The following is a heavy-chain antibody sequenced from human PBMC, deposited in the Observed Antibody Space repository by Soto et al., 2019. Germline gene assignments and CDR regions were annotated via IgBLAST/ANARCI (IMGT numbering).Heavy chain of an antibody. Sequence: QVQLQESGPGLLKASETLSLTCTVSGGSISSYFYIWVRQPPGKGLEWIGSVYYTGTTDYNPSLKSRVTISVDTSKTQFSLNLRSVTAADTAVYYCARDLAAVPRAFDYWGRGTLVTVSS. CDR3: ARDLAAVPRAFDY. CDR1: GGSISSYF. J-gene: IGHJ4*02. CDR2: VYYTGTT. D-gene: IGHD6-13*01. V-gene: IGHV4-59*01.